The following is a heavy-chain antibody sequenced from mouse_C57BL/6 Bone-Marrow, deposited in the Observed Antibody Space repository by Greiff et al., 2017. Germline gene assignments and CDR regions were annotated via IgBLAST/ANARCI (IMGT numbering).Heavy chain of an antibody. Sequence: QVQLKQPGAELVMPGASVKLSCKASGYTFTSYWMHWVKQRPGQGLEWIGEFDPSDSYTNYNQKFKGKSTLTVDKSSSTAYMQLSSLTSEDSAVYYCARDGSDYWGQSATLTVSS. J-gene: IGHJ2*01. CDR1: GYTFTSYW. CDR3: ARDGSDY. CDR2: FDPSDSYT. V-gene: IGHV1-69*01.